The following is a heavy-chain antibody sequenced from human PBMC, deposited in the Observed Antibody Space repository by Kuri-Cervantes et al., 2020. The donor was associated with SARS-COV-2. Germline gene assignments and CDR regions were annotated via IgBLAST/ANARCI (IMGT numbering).Heavy chain of an antibody. V-gene: IGHV5-51*01. D-gene: IGHD4-11*01. J-gene: IGHJ6*03. CDR1: GCSFTSYW. CDR3: ARLDPWGVTNYYYYYMDV. CDR2: IYPGDSDT. Sequence: KVSCKGSGCSFTSYWIGWVRQMPRKGLEWMGIIYPGDSDTRYSPSFQGQVTISADKSISTAYLQWSSLKASDTAMYYCARLDPWGVTNYYYYYMDVWGKGTTVTVSS.